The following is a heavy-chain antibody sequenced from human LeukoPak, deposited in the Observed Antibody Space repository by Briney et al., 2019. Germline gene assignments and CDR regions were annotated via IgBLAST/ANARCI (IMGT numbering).Heavy chain of an antibody. J-gene: IGHJ6*02. CDR3: ALQRPLKGV. V-gene: IGHV3-74*01. Sequence: GGSLRLSCAASGFTFSSYWMHWVRQAPGKGLVWVSRIKNDGSTTGYADSVKGRFTISRDNAKNTLYLQMNCLRAEDTAVYYCALQRPLKGVWGQGTTVTVSS. CDR2: IKNDGSTT. CDR1: GFTFSSYW. D-gene: IGHD5-24*01.